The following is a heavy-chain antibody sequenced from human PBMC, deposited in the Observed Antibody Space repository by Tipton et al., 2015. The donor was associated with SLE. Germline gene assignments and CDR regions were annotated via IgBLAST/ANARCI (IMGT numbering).Heavy chain of an antibody. CDR2: VYYSGST. J-gene: IGHJ3*02. V-gene: IGHV4-39*07. Sequence: TLSLTCTVSGDSISSSNYYWGWIRQPPGKGLEWIGNVYYSGSTYYNPSLKSRVTISVDTSKNQFSLKLSSMTAADTAVYYCAATLDVLDIWGQGTTVTVSS. CDR1: GDSISSSNYY. CDR3: AATLDVLDI.